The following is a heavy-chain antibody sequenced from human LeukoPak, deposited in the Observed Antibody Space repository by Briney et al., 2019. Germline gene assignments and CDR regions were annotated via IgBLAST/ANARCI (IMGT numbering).Heavy chain of an antibody. J-gene: IGHJ4*02. CDR1: GFTFSSYE. D-gene: IGHD6-19*01. V-gene: IGHV3-23*01. CDR3: ARHYSSGWSKGYSFDS. Sequence: GSLRLSCAASGFTFSSYEMNWVRQAPGKGLEWVSSITGSGGSTYYADSVKGRFTISRDNSKNTLYLQMNSLRAEDTAVYYCARHYSSGWSKGYSFDSWGQGTLVTVSS. CDR2: ITGSGGST.